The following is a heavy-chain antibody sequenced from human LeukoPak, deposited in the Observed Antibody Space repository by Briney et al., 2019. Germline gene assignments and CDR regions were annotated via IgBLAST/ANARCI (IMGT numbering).Heavy chain of an antibody. V-gene: IGHV3-9*03. CDR2: ISWNSGSI. J-gene: IGHJ6*03. CDR3: SKGIFRFGELLYYMVV. CDR1: GFTFDDYA. Sequence: GRSLRLSCAASGFTFDDYAMHWVRQAPGKALEWVSGISWNSGSIGYADSVKGRFTISRDNAKNSLYLQMNSLRAEDMALYYCSKGIFRFGELLYYMVVWGKGTTVTVSS. D-gene: IGHD3-10*01.